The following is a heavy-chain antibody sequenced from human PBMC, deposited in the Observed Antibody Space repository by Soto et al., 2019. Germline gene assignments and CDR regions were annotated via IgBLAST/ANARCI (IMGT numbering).Heavy chain of an antibody. CDR1: GGTFNKYS. V-gene: IGHV1-69*13. CDR3: ARGVHYDSSGYYYFY. J-gene: IGHJ4*02. D-gene: IGHD3-22*01. Sequence: ASVKVSCKASGGTFNKYSISWVRQAPGQGLEWMGGIIPIFGTANYAQNFQGRVTITADESTSTAYMELRSLRSEDTAVYYCARGVHYDSSGYYYFYWGQGTLVTVSS. CDR2: IIPIFGTA.